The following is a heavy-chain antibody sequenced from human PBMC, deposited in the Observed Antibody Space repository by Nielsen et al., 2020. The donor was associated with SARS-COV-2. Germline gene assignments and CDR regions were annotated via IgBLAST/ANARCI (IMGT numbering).Heavy chain of an antibody. V-gene: IGHV1-46*01. CDR2: INPSGGST. CDR3: ARDRGSRITIFGVVIPHYGMDV. J-gene: IGHJ6*02. CDR1: GYTFTSYY. Sequence: ASVKVSCKASGYTFTSYYMHWVRQAPGQGLEWMGIINPSGGSTSYAQKFQGRVTMTRDTSTSTVYMELSSLRSEDTAVYYCARDRGSRITIFGVVIPHYGMDVWGQGTTVTASS. D-gene: IGHD3-3*01.